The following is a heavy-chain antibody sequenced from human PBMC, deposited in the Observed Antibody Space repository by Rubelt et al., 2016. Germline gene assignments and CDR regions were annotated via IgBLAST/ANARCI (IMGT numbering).Heavy chain of an antibody. CDR1: GFTFSSYW. V-gene: IGHV3-7*03. J-gene: IGHJ4*02. CDR2: IKQDGSEK. Sequence: EGQRVDSGGGLVQPGGSLRLSCAASGFTFSSYWMGWVRQAPGKGLEWVANIKQDGSEKYYVDSVKGRFTISRDNAKNSLSLQMNSLRGEDTAVYYCARGGGSGWPFEYWGQGTLVTVSS. D-gene: IGHD6-19*01. CDR3: ARGGGSGWPFEY.